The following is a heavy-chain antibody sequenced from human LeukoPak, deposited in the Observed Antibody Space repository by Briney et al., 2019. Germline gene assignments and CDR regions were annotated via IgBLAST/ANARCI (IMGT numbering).Heavy chain of an antibody. D-gene: IGHD6-13*01. J-gene: IGHJ5*02. CDR2: IIPIFGTA. V-gene: IGHV1-69*01. CDR3: ANLAIPGYSSSWYDPRGPNWFDP. Sequence: ASVKVSCKASGGTFSSYAISWVRQAPGQGLEWMGGIIPIFGTANYAQKFQGRVTITADESTSTAYMELSSLRSEDTAVYYCANLAIPGYSSSWYDPRGPNWFDPWGQGTLVTVSS. CDR1: GGTFSSYA.